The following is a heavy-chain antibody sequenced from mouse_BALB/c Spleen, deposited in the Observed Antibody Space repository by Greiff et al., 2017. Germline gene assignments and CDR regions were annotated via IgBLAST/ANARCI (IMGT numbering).Heavy chain of an antibody. J-gene: IGHJ4*01. V-gene: IGHV1-69*01. Sequence: QVHVKQPGAELVMPGASVKMSCKASGYTFTDYWMHWVKQRPGQGLEWIGAIDTSDSYTSYNQKFKGKATLTVDESSSTAYMQLSSLTSEDSAVYYCARSTVAYAMDYWGQGTSVTVSS. CDR1: GYTFTDYW. D-gene: IGHD1-1*01. CDR3: ARSTVAYAMDY. CDR2: IDTSDSYT.